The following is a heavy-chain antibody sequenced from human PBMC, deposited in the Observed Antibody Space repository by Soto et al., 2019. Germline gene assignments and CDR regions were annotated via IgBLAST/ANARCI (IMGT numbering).Heavy chain of an antibody. V-gene: IGHV3-9*01. D-gene: IGHD5-18*01. J-gene: IGHJ6*03. CDR2: ISWNSGSI. Sequence: GGSLRLSCAASGFTFDDYAMHWVRQAPGKGLEWVSGISWNSGSIGYADSVKGRFTISRDNAKNSLYLQMNSLRAEDTALYYCAKDKAGAMVSRYYYYYYYMDVWGKGTTVTVSS. CDR3: AKDKAGAMVSRYYYYYYYMDV. CDR1: GFTFDDYA.